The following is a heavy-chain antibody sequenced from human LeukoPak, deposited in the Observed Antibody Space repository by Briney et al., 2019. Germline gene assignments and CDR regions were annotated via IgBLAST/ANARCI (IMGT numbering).Heavy chain of an antibody. J-gene: IGHJ4*02. CDR3: ARGVVIAPQTFDY. CDR1: GDSISSSNSY. Sequence: PSETLSLTCTVSGDSISSSNSYWGWIRQPPGKGLEWIGSIYYSGNTYYNASLKSRVTISVDTSKNQFSLKLTSVTAADTAVYYCARGVVIAPQTFDYWGQGTLVTVSS. D-gene: IGHD2-21*01. CDR2: IYYSGNT. V-gene: IGHV4-39*01.